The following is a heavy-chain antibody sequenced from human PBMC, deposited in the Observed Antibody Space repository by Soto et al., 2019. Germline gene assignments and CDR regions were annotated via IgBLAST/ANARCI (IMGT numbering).Heavy chain of an antibody. Sequence: VQLVESGGGLVQPGGSLRLSCAASGFTFSSYWMHWVRQAPGKGLVWVSRMNEDGGTRDYADSVKGRFTISRDNAKNTLYLQMNSLRVEDTAVYYCASDLSGRADVWGQGTTVTVSS. D-gene: IGHD3-10*01. CDR3: ASDLSGRADV. CDR1: GFTFSSYW. V-gene: IGHV3-74*02. J-gene: IGHJ6*02. CDR2: MNEDGGTR.